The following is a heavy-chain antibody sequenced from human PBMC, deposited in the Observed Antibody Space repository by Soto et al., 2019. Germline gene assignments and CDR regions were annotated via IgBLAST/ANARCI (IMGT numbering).Heavy chain of an antibody. CDR2: IYYTESA. Sequence: SETLSLTCTVSGGSISSGSISTYHWTWIRQPPGKGLEWIGDIYYTESANYNPSLKSRATISVDASKKQFSLKLNSVTAADTAVYYCAREKGELRSFDWLPEGSYFDLWGRGTLVTVSS. D-gene: IGHD3-9*01. CDR1: GGSISSGSISTYH. CDR3: AREKGELRSFDWLPEGSYFDL. V-gene: IGHV4-61*01. J-gene: IGHJ2*01.